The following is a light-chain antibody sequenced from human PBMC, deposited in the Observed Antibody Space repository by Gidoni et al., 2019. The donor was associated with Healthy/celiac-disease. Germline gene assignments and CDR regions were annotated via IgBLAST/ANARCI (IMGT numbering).Light chain of an antibody. J-gene: IGKJ3*01. CDR2: CAS. CDR3: QQYGSSPPGST. Sequence: EIVLTQSPGTLSLSPGERATLACRASQSVSSSYLAWYQQKPGQAPRLLIYCASSRATGIPDRFSGSGSGTDFTLTISRLEPEDFAVYYCQQYGSSPPGSTFGPGTKVDIK. CDR1: QSVSSSY. V-gene: IGKV3-20*01.